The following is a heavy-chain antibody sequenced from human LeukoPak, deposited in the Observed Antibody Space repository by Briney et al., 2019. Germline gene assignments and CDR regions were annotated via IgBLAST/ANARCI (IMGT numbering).Heavy chain of an antibody. CDR3: AVYYYGSFPPTNFDY. CDR2: IYSAGNT. J-gene: IGHJ4*02. Sequence: GGSLRLSCAVSGFTVSSKYMSWVRQAPGKGLEWVSFIYSAGNTYYSDSVKGRFAVSRDNSKNELYLQMNSLRAEDTALYYCAVYYYGSFPPTNFDYWGQGTLVTVSS. D-gene: IGHD3-10*01. V-gene: IGHV3-66*01. CDR1: GFTVSSKY.